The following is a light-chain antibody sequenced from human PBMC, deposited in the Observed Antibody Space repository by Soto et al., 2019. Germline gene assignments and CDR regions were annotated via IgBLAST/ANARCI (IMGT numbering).Light chain of an antibody. J-gene: IGLJ1*01. CDR2: GNT. Sequence: QAVVTQPPSVSGAPGQRVTISSTGSSSNIGAGYDVSWYQQLPGTAPKFLIYGNTDRPSGVPDRFSGSKSGTSASLAITGLQAEDEADYYCQSYDSSLSGYVFGTGTKLTVL. CDR1: SSNIGAGYD. V-gene: IGLV1-40*01. CDR3: QSYDSSLSGYV.